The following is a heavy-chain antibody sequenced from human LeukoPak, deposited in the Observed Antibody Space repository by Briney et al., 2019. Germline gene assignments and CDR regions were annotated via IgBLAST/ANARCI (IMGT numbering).Heavy chain of an antibody. J-gene: IGHJ4*02. Sequence: SETLSLTCTVSGGSISSYYWSWIRRPPGKGLEWIGYIYYSGSTNYNPSLKSRVIISVDTSKNQFSLKLSSVTAADTAVYYCARGGNIYYDSSGYYYPLDYWGQGTLVTVSS. V-gene: IGHV4-59*01. CDR1: GGSISSYY. CDR3: ARGGNIYYDSSGYYYPLDY. D-gene: IGHD3-22*01. CDR2: IYYSGST.